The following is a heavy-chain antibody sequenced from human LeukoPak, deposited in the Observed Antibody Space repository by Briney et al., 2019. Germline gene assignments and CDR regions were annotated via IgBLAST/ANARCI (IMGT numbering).Heavy chain of an antibody. D-gene: IGHD4-17*01. CDR1: GGSISSYY. V-gene: IGHV4-59*08. J-gene: IGHJ4*02. CDR2: IYYSGST. CDR3: ASSTVDYSDY. Sequence: SETLSLTCTVSGGSISSYYWSWIRQPPGKGLEWIGYIYYSGSTNYNPSLKSRVTISVDTSKNQFSLKLSSVTAADTAVYYCASSTVDYSDYWGQGTLVTVSS.